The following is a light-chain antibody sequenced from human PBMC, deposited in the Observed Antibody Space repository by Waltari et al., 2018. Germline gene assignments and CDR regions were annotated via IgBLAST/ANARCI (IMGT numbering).Light chain of an antibody. CDR1: ILRTYY. J-gene: IGLJ2*01. CDR3: SSRELSGHVV. Sequence: SSDLTQDPAVSVALGQTVRITCQGDILRTYYGNWCRQKPGQAPELVIYGKNNRPAGIPERFSASSSENTAAWIITGAQAEDEADYYCSSRELSGHVVCGGGTRLTVL. V-gene: IGLV3-19*01. CDR2: GKN.